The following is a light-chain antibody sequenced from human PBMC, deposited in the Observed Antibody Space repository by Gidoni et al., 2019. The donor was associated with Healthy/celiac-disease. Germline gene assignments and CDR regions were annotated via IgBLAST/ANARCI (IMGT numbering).Light chain of an antibody. CDR3: QTWGTVGV. V-gene: IGLV4-69*01. J-gene: IGLJ3*02. CDR2: LNSDGSH. CDR1: SGHSSYA. Sequence: QLVLTQSPSASASLGASVKLTCTLSSGHSSYAIAWHQQQPEKGPRYLMKLNSDGSHSKGDGIPDRFSGSSSGAARYLTISSLQSEDEADYYCQTWGTVGVFGGGTKLTVL.